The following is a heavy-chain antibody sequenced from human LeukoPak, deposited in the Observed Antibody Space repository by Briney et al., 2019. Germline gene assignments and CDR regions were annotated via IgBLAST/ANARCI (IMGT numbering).Heavy chain of an antibody. CDR3: ARVDSINWYDSRGYFDY. J-gene: IGHJ4*02. V-gene: IGHV4-59*01. Sequence: RPSETLSLTCTVSGGSISTYYWSWIRQPPGKGLEWIGYIYYTGSTNYNPSLKSRVTLSVDTSKNQFSLNLSSVTAADTAVYYCARVDSINWYDSRGYFDYWGQGTLVTVSS. CDR1: GGSISTYY. D-gene: IGHD6-13*01. CDR2: IYYTGST.